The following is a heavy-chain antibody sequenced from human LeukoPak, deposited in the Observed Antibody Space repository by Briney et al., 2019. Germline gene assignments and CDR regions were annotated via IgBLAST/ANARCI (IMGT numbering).Heavy chain of an antibody. CDR1: GGSISSSTFY. CDR3: AFYGSGSYYEGRFDP. CDR2: IYDSGST. Sequence: SETLSLTCTVSGGSISSSTFYWGWIRQSPGKELEWIGSIYDSGSTYYNPSLRSRVTISLDRFKNQFSLKLTSVTAADTAVYYCAFYGSGSYYEGRFDPWGQGTLVIVSS. J-gene: IGHJ5*02. V-gene: IGHV4-39*07. D-gene: IGHD3-10*01.